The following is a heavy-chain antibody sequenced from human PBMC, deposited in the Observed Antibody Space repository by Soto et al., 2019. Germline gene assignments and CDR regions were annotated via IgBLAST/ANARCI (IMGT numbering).Heavy chain of an antibody. CDR2: IYYSGST. D-gene: IGHD3-22*01. Sequence: SASLSVTCTVSGCSISSGHYYWCRLRQPPGKGLEFIGYIYYSGSTYYNPSLKSRVTISLDTSKNQFSLKLSSVTAADTAVYYCARVPFYDSSGRSYYFDYWGQGTLVTVS. CDR3: ARVPFYDSSGRSYYFDY. V-gene: IGHV4-30-4*08. J-gene: IGHJ4*02. CDR1: GCSISSGHYY.